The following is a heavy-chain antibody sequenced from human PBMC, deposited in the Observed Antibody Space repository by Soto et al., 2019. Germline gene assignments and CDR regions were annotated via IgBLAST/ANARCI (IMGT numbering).Heavy chain of an antibody. Sequence: ASVKVSCKASGFTFTSSAVQWVRQARGQRLEWIGWIVVGSGNTNYAQKFQERVTITRDMSPSTAYMELSSLRSEDTAVYYCAAPGTELRYFDWFHQIPDFDYWGQGTLVTVSS. J-gene: IGHJ4*02. CDR3: AAPGTELRYFDWFHQIPDFDY. D-gene: IGHD3-9*01. V-gene: IGHV1-58*01. CDR1: GFTFTSSA. CDR2: IVVGSGNT.